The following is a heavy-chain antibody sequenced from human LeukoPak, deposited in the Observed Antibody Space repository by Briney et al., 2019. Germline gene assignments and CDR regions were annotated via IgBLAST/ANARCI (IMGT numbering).Heavy chain of an antibody. CDR1: GFNFSGSA. J-gene: IGHJ3*02. CDR3: SRPGSYSTDDAFDI. Sequence: GGSPKLSCAASGFNFSGSAVHWVRQASGKGLEWVGHIRSKGNNYATAYTASVKGRFTISRDDSKSTAHLQMNSLETEDTAVYYCSRPGSYSTDDAFDIWGQGTMVTVSS. CDR2: IRSKGNNYAT. D-gene: IGHD1-26*01. V-gene: IGHV3-73*01.